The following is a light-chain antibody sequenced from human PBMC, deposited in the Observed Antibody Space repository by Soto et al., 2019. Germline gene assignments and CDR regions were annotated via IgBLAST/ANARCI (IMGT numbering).Light chain of an antibody. CDR2: WAF. CDR3: QQYHSDPIT. J-gene: IGKJ5*01. CDR1: QSVLSSSNNKNY. Sequence: DIGMTQSPDPLAVSLGERATINCKSSQSVLSSSNNKNYLAWFQQKPGQPPKXXIYWAFARKPGVPDRFIGSGSGTDFTLTITTLKAEDVAVYYCQQYHSDPITVGQGTRLEIK. V-gene: IGKV4-1*01.